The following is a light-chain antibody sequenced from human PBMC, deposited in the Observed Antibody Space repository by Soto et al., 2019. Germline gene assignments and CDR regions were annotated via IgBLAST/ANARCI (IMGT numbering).Light chain of an antibody. V-gene: IGLV4-69*01. Sequence: QPVLTQSPSASASLGASVKLTCTLSSGHTRSALAWHQQRPEKGLLYLMRVNRDGSHRKGDGIPDRFSGSSSGAERYLTISGLQSEDEADDHCQAWAVGIHWVFGGGTKLTVL. CDR3: QAWAVGIHWV. CDR1: SGHTRSA. J-gene: IGLJ3*02. CDR2: VNRDGSH.